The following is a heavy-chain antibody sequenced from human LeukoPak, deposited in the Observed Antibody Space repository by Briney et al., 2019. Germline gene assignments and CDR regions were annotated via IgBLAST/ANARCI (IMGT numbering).Heavy chain of an antibody. CDR3: ARGLGYSSSWDPYYFDY. D-gene: IGHD6-13*01. CDR2: ISGRGGST. V-gene: IGHV3-23*01. CDR1: GFTFSSYA. Sequence: PGGSLRLSCAASGFTFSSYAMSWVRQAPGKGLEWVSAISGRGGSTYYADSVKGRFTISRDNSKNTLYLQMNSLRAEDTAVYYCARGLGYSSSWDPYYFDYWGQGTLVTVSS. J-gene: IGHJ4*02.